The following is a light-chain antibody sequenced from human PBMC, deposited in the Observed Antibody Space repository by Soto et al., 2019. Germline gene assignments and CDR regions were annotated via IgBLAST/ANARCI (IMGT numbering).Light chain of an antibody. J-gene: IGLJ1*01. CDR2: LNN. CDR3: QSYDISLSGYG. Sequence: SVLTHPPSVSGAPGQRVTISCTGSRSNIVEGYAVHWYQQLPGAVPRLVIYLNNNRPSGVPDRISGSKSGTSASLAITALQAEGEVDYYCQSYDISLSGYGFGSGTNVTV. CDR1: RSNIVEGYA. V-gene: IGLV1-40*01.